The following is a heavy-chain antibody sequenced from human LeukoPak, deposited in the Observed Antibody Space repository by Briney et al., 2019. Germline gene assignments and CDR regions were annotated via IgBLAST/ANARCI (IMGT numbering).Heavy chain of an antibody. J-gene: IGHJ4*02. CDR2: ISSSSSTI. Sequence: GGSLRLSCAASGFTFSSYSMNWVRQAPGKGLEWVSYISSSSSTIYYADSVKGRFTISRDNAKNSLYLQMNSLRAEDTAVYYCARESSSSWRDFDYWGRGTLVTVSS. CDR3: ARESSSSWRDFDY. CDR1: GFTFSSYS. V-gene: IGHV3-48*01. D-gene: IGHD6-13*01.